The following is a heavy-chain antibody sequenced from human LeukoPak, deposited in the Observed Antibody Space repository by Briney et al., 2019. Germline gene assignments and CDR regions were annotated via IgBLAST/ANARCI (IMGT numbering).Heavy chain of an antibody. J-gene: IGHJ4*02. CDR2: IYYSGST. D-gene: IGHD2-21*01. CDR1: GGSISSYY. CDR3: ARDGGRPVVREDYFDY. Sequence: SETLSLTCTVSGGSISSYYWGWIRQPPGKGLEWIGSIYYSGSTYYNPSLKSRVTISVDTSKNQFSLKLSSVTAADTAVYYCARDGGRPVVREDYFDYWGQGTLVTVSS. V-gene: IGHV4-39*07.